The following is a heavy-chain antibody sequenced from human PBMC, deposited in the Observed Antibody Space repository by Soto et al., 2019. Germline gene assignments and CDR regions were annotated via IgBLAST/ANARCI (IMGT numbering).Heavy chain of an antibody. Sequence: SETLCLTCTVSGGSISSSSYYWGWIRQPPGKGLEWIGSIYYSGSTYYNPSLKSRVTISVDTSKNQFSLKLSSVTAADTAVYYCARAPSSNYGLDYTAFAAFDIWGQGTMVTVSS. V-gene: IGHV4-39*01. CDR2: IYYSGST. CDR3: ARAPSSNYGLDYTAFAAFDI. J-gene: IGHJ3*02. CDR1: GGSISSSSYY. D-gene: IGHD4-17*01.